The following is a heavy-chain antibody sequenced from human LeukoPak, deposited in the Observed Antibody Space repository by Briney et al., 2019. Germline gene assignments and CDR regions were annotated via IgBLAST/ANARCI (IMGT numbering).Heavy chain of an antibody. D-gene: IGHD6-19*01. CDR3: ARARAPLDVQWLVTSNHDAFDI. CDR2: ISSSGSTI. V-gene: IGHV3-48*03. CDR1: GFTFSSYE. Sequence: GGSLRLSCAASGFTFSSYEMNWVRQAPGKGLEWVSYISSSGSTIYYADSVKGRFTISRDNAKNSLYLQMNSLRAEDTAVYYCARARAPLDVQWLVTSNHDAFDIWGQGTMVTVSS. J-gene: IGHJ3*02.